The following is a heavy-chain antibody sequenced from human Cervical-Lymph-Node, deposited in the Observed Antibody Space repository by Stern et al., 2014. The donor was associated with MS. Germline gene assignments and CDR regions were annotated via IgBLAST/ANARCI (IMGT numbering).Heavy chain of an antibody. CDR1: GYSFTGYY. V-gene: IGHV1-2*02. J-gene: IGHJ3*02. Sequence: QVQLVQSGAEVKKPGASVKVSCKASGYSFTGYYIHWVRQAPGQGLAWMAWTYPYSGGTNSAPNFLGRVTVTTDTSISTAYMELSGLTSYDTAVYYCARGRYDRAAFDIWGQGTMVTVSS. CDR2: TYPYSGGT. D-gene: IGHD3-22*01. CDR3: ARGRYDRAAFDI.